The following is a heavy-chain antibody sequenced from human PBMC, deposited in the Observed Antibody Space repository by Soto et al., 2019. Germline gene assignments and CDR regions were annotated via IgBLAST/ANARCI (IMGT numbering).Heavy chain of an antibody. D-gene: IGHD3-10*01. CDR1: GFTFSNFA. CDR3: AKAFSYGSETNYLSLDY. CDR2: FAVTGGST. Sequence: GGSLRLSCTASGFTFSNFAMTWVRQAPGKGLEWVSTFAVTGGSTYYADSVKGRFSISRDNSRNTLFLQMNSLSAEDTAVYYCAKAFSYGSETNYLSLDYWGQGALVTVSS. J-gene: IGHJ4*02. V-gene: IGHV3-23*01.